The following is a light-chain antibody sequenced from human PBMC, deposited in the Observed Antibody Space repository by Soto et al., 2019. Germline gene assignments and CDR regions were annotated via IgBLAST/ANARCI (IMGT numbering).Light chain of an antibody. CDR1: SRDVGGYNY. Sequence: QSALTQPPSASGSPGQSVTISCTGTSRDVGGYNYVSWYQQHPGKAPQIMIYEITKRPSGVPDRFSGSRSGNTASLTVSGLQAEDEADYYCSSYAGGNIVVFGGGTQLTVL. CDR2: EIT. J-gene: IGLJ2*01. CDR3: SSYAGGNIVV. V-gene: IGLV2-8*01.